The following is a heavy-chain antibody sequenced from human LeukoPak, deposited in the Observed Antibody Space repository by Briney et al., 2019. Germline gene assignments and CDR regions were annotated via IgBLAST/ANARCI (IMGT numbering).Heavy chain of an antibody. V-gene: IGHV1-24*01. Sequence: ASVKVSCKVSGYTLTELSMHWVRQGPGKGLEWMGGFDPEDGESIYAQKFQGRVTMTEDTSTDTAYMELSSLRSEDTAVYYCATDRPKGDWYFDLWGRGTLDTVAS. CDR1: GYTLTELS. J-gene: IGHJ2*01. CDR2: FDPEDGES. D-gene: IGHD1-26*01. CDR3: ATDRPKGDWYFDL.